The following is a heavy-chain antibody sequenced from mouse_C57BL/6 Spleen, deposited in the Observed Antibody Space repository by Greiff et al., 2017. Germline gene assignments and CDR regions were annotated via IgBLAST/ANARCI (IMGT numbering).Heavy chain of an antibody. Sequence: QVQLQQPGAELVRPGSSVKLSCKASGYTFTSYWMHWVKQRPIQGLEGIGNIDPSDSETHYNQKFKDKATLTVDKSSSTAYMQLSSLTSEDSAVYYCARGGHYYGSSYAFDYWGQGTTLTVSS. V-gene: IGHV1-52*01. CDR2: IDPSDSET. J-gene: IGHJ2*01. CDR3: ARGGHYYGSSYAFDY. D-gene: IGHD1-1*01. CDR1: GYTFTSYW.